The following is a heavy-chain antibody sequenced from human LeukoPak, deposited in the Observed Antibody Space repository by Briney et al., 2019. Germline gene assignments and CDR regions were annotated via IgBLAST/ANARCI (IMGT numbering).Heavy chain of an antibody. J-gene: IGHJ6*03. CDR2: VDQTGSP. D-gene: IGHD2-15*01. CDR3: ARDLGGYPFFMDV. V-gene: IGHV4-39*07. CDR1: GGSLRSDRHN. Sequence: SETLSLTCSVSGGSLRSDRHNWAWVRQSAYKGLEHIGSVDQTGSPYYNPPLKSRVTISVDTSNKQFSLNLTSVTAADTAVYYCARDLGGYPFFMDVWGKGITVTVSS.